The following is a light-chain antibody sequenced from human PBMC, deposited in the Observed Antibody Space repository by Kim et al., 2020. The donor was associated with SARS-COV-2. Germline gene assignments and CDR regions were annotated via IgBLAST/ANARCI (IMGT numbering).Light chain of an antibody. CDR1: SLRKYY. J-gene: IGLJ3*02. CDR2: YKN. CDR3: NGRDNSDNRGV. V-gene: IGLV3-19*01. Sequence: AVGQTVRITCQGDSLRKYYASWYQQKPGQAPILVIYYKNNRPSGGPERFSGSSAGNTASLTITGAQAEDEADYYCNGRDNSDNRGVFGGGTQLTVL.